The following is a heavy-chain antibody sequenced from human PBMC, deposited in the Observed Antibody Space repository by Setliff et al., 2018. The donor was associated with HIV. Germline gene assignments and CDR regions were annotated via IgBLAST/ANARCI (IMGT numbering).Heavy chain of an antibody. CDR3: ARDSDYYDSSGRHIRLLDY. V-gene: IGHV4-59*11. CDR2: IYYSGST. D-gene: IGHD3-22*01. Sequence: SETLSLTCTVSGGSISSHYWSWIRQPPGKGLEWIGYIYYSGSTNYNPSLKSRVTISVHTSKNQFSLKLSSVTAADTAVYYCARDSDYYDSSGRHIRLLDYWGQGTLVTVSS. CDR1: GGSISSHY. J-gene: IGHJ4*02.